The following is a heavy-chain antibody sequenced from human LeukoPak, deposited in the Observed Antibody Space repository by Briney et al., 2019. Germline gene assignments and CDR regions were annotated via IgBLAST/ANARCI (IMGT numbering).Heavy chain of an antibody. CDR3: ARGGIVGSRTNWFDP. D-gene: IGHD1-26*01. CDR1: GGSISSGSYY. J-gene: IGHJ5*02. Sequence: SQTLSLTCTVSGGSISSGSYYWSWIRQPPGKGLEWIGHLYSSGSTNYHPSLQSRLTISVDMSRNQFSLKLSSVTAADTAVYYCARGGIVGSRTNWFDPWGQGTLVTVSS. CDR2: LYSSGST. V-gene: IGHV4-61*09.